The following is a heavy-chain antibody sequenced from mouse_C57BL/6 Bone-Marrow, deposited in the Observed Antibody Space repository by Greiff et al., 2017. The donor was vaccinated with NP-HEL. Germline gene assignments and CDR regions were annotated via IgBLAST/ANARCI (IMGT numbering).Heavy chain of an antibody. CDR3: ARMGGSYGNLFAY. J-gene: IGHJ3*01. V-gene: IGHV8-8*01. Sequence: QVTLNVSGPGILQPSQTLSLTCSFSGFSLSTFGMGVGWIRHPSGQGLEWLVQLWWDDDKYYNPALKLRLVISENTSKNQVFLRIANVDTADTARDYSARMGGSYGNLFAYWGQGTLVTVSA. D-gene: IGHD2-1*01. CDR1: GFSLSTFGMG. CDR2: LWWDDDK.